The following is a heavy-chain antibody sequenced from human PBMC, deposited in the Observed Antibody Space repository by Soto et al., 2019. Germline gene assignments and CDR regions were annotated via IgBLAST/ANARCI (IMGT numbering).Heavy chain of an antibody. D-gene: IGHD6-6*01. CDR2: ITWNSGKV. CDR1: GFTFDDFA. V-gene: IGHV3-9*01. Sequence: EVQLVESGGGLAQPGKSLRLSCEASGFTFDDFALHWVRQAPGKGLEWVSGITWNSGKVAYVGSVKGRFTISRDNAKNSLYLQMNSLRVEDTAFYYCAKDRREQLDPGGLDHWGQGTLVTVSS. CDR3: AKDRREQLDPGGLDH. J-gene: IGHJ4*02.